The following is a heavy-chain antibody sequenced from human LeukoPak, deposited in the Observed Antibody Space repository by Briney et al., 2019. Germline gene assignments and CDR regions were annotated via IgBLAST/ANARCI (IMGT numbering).Heavy chain of an antibody. CDR1: GFTFSSYA. CDR2: ISGSGAST. V-gene: IGHV3-23*01. CDR3: AKGSYCSSTSCYYYYYYYMDV. J-gene: IGHJ6*03. D-gene: IGHD2-2*01. Sequence: GGCLRLSCAASGFTFSSYAMSWVRQAPGKGLEWVSAISGSGASTYYADSVKGRFTISRDNSKNTLYLQMNSLRAEDTAVYYCAKGSYCSSTSCYYYYYYYMDVWGKGTTVTVSS.